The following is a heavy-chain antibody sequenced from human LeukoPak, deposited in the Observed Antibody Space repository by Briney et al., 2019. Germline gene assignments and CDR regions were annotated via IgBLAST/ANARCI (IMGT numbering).Heavy chain of an antibody. CDR1: GYTFTCYY. D-gene: IGHD3-16*02. J-gene: IGHJ4*02. Sequence: GASVKVSCKASGYTFTCYYMHWVRQAPGQGLEWMGRINPNSGGTNYAQKFQGRVTMTRDTSISTAYMELSRLRSYDTAVYYCALWKYDYVWGSYPQGDYWGQGTLVTVSS. CDR2: INPNSGGT. CDR3: ALWKYDYVWGSYPQGDY. V-gene: IGHV1-2*06.